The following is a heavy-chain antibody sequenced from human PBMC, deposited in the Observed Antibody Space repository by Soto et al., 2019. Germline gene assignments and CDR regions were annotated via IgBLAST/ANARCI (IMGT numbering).Heavy chain of an antibody. CDR1: GGSISSSSYY. J-gene: IGHJ3*02. CDR2: IYYSGST. CDR3: ARQPKDAFDI. V-gene: IGHV4-39*01. Sequence: QLQLQELGPGLVKPSETLSLTCTVSGGSISSSSYYWGWIRQPPGKGLEWIGSIYYSGSTYYNPSLKSRVTISVDTSKNQFSLKLSSVTAADTAVYYCARQPKDAFDIWGQGTMVTVSS.